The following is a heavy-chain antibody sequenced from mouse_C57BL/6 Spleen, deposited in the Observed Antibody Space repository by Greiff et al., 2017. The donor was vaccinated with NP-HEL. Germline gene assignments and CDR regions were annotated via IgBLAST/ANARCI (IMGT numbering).Heavy chain of an antibody. J-gene: IGHJ3*01. CDR2: ISSGSSTI. V-gene: IGHV5-17*01. CDR1: GFTFSDYG. CDR3: AREGLGPPFAY. D-gene: IGHD4-1*01. Sequence: EVMLVESGGGLVKPGGSLKLSCAASGFTFSDYGMHWVRQAPEKGLEWVAYISSGSSTIYYADTVKGRFTISRDNAKNTLFLQMTSLRSEDTAMYYCAREGLGPPFAYWCQGTLVTVSA.